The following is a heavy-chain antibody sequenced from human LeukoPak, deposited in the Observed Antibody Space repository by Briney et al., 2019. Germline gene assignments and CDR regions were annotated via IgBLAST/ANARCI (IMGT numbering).Heavy chain of an antibody. CDR1: GYTFTSYG. D-gene: IGHD6-6*01. V-gene: IGHV1-2*02. CDR3: AREYSSSYFDY. J-gene: IGHJ4*02. CDR2: INPNSGGT. Sequence: GASVKVSCKASGYTFTSYGISWVRQAPGQGLEWMGWINPNSGGTNYAQKFQGRVTMTRDTSISTAYMELSRLRSDDTAVYYCAREYSSSYFDYWGQGTLVTVSS.